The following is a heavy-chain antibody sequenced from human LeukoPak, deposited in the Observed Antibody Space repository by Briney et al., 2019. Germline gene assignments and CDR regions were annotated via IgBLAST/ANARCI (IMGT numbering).Heavy chain of an antibody. J-gene: IGHJ4*02. CDR2: ISYDGSNK. D-gene: IGHD1-26*01. Sequence: GRSLRLSCAASGFTFSSYAMHWVRQAPGKGLEWVAVISYDGSNKYYADSVKGRFTISRDNSKNTLYLQMNSLRAEDTAVYYCAKDATTSPAPYYFDYWGQGTLVTVSS. CDR3: AKDATTSPAPYYFDY. CDR1: GFTFSSYA. V-gene: IGHV3-30-3*01.